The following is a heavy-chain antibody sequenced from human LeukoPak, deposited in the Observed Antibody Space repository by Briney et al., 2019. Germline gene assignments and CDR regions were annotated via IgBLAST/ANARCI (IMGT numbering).Heavy chain of an antibody. Sequence: GASVKVSCKASGYTFTGYYMHWVRQAPGQGLEWMGWINPNSGGTNYAQKFQGRVTMTRDTSISTAYMELSSLRSEDTAVYYCARPDPTTYYDILTGYYAREYFQHWGQGTLVTVSS. CDR2: INPNSGGT. CDR3: ARPDPTTYYDILTGYYAREYFQH. CDR1: GYTFTGYY. V-gene: IGHV1-2*02. D-gene: IGHD3-9*01. J-gene: IGHJ1*01.